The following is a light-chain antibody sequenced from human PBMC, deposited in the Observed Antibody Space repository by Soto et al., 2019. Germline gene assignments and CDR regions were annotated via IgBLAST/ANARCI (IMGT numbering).Light chain of an antibody. J-gene: IGKJ5*01. CDR1: QFTNGN. Sequence: EIGLTQSPGTLSLSPGERATLSCRASQFTNGNYVAWYQQRHGLPPRLLVYGASKRAPGIPARFSGSGSGTEFTLTISSLQSEDFAVYYCQQYNNWPPITFGQGTRLEIK. V-gene: IGKV3-15*01. CDR2: GAS. CDR3: QQYNNWPPIT.